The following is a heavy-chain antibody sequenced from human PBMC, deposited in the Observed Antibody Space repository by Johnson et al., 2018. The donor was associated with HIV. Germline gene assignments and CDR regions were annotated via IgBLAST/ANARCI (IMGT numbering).Heavy chain of an antibody. CDR2: LDTGGNT. D-gene: IGHD5-24*01. CDR1: GFTYSNY. J-gene: IGHJ3*01. V-gene: IGHV3-66*01. CDR3: ARGCRDGYTCDAFDV. Sequence: VHLVESGGGLVQPGGSLRLSCAASGFTYSNYMSWVRQAPGKGLEWVSGLDTGGNTYYADYVTGRFTISRDNAKNSLYLQMNSLRAEDTAVYFCARGCRDGYTCDAFDVWGQGTRVTVSS.